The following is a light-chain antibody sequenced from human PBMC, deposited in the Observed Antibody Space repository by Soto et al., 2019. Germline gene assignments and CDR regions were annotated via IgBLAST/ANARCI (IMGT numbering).Light chain of an antibody. CDR3: QQYERPPFA. V-gene: IGKV3-20*01. Sequence: EIVLTQSPGTLSRFPGDRATLSCRASQRVSNSYLAWFQQKPGQAPRLLIYDASSRAAGVPDRVSGGGSGTDFTLTISALEPEDFALYFCQQYERPPFAFGQGTRLEI. CDR1: QRVSNSY. J-gene: IGKJ2*01. CDR2: DAS.